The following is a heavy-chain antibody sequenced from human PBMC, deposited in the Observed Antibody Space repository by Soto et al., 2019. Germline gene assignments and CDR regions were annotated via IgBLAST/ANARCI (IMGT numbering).Heavy chain of an antibody. D-gene: IGHD1-26*01. V-gene: IGHV3-21*01. J-gene: IGHJ6*02. Sequence: GGSLRLSCAASGFTFSSYSMNWVRQAPGKGLEWVSSISSSSSYIYYADSVKGRFTISRENDKNSLYLQMNSLRAEDTAVYYCARDRTKGSYYHYYYGMDVWGQGTTVTVSS. CDR1: GFTFSSYS. CDR3: ARDRTKGSYYHYYYGMDV. CDR2: ISSSSSYI.